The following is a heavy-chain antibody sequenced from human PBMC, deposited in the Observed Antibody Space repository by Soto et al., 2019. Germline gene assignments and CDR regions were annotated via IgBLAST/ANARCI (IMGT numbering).Heavy chain of an antibody. CDR1: GFTFSNFA. Sequence: VQLVESGGGVVQPGGSLRLSCAASGFTFSNFAMHWVRQAPGKGLEWVSSINGRGNYIYYTDAVKGRFTISRDNAKTSLYLQMNSLRAEDTAIYYCAREDGIVGATSAFDYWGQGALVTVSS. CDR2: INGRGNYI. D-gene: IGHD1-26*01. J-gene: IGHJ4*02. CDR3: AREDGIVGATSAFDY. V-gene: IGHV3-21*01.